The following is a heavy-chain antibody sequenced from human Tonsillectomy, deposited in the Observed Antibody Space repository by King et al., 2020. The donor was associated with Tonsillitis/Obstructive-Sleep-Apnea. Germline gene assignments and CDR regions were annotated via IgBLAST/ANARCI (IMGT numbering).Heavy chain of an antibody. J-gene: IGHJ4*02. V-gene: IGHV4-31*03. D-gene: IGHD2-15*01. Sequence: VQLQESGPGLVKPSQTLSLTCSVSGGSISSDGYYWRWIRQHPGKGLEWIGYIHHRGTTHYNPSLESRVTISVDTSKKQFSLKLSSATAADTALYYCATNRGGCFFDYWGQGTLVTVSS. CDR1: GGSISSDGYY. CDR2: IHHRGTT. CDR3: ATNRGGCFFDY.